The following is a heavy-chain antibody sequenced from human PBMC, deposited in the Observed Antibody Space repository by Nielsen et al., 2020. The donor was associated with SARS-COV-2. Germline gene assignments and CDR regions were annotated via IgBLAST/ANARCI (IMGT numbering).Heavy chain of an antibody. V-gene: IGHV3-74*01. CDR3: ARDRSVRYFDY. CDR2: INSDGSST. CDR1: AFTFSTYW. J-gene: IGHJ4*02. D-gene: IGHD3-9*01. Sequence: GESLKISCAASAFTFSTYWMHWVRQAPGKGLVWVSRINSDGSSTSYADSVKGRFTISRDNAKNTLYLQMNSLRAEDTAVYYCARDRSVRYFDYWGQGMQVTVSS.